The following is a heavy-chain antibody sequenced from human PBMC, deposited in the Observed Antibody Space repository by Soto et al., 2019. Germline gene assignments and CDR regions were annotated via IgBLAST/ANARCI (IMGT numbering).Heavy chain of an antibody. CDR2: ISGSGGST. D-gene: IGHD6-6*01. J-gene: IGHJ5*02. Sequence: GGSLRLSCAASGFTFSSYAMSWVRQAPGKGLEWVSAISGSGGSTYYADSVKGRFTISRDNSKNTLYLQMNSLRAEDTAVYYCAKFSAARPSGINWFDPWGQGTLVTVSS. CDR3: AKFSAARPSGINWFDP. CDR1: GFTFSSYA. V-gene: IGHV3-23*01.